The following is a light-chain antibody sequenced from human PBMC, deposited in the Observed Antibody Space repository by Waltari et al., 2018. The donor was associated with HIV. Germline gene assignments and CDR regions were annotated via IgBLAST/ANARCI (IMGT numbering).Light chain of an antibody. Sequence: IVLPQSPAPLSLSRGERAPPSCRASQFVGNYLVWYQQKPGQAPRLLIYGASQRAADIPARFSGSGSGTEFTLSISSLQSEDFAIYYCQQRIRWPTTFGQGTKVEIK. CDR2: GAS. CDR3: QQRIRWPTT. V-gene: IGKV3-11*01. J-gene: IGKJ1*01. CDR1: QFVGNY.